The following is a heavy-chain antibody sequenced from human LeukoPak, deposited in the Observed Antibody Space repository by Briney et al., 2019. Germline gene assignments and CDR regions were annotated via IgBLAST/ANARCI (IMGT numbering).Heavy chain of an antibody. CDR1: GFTFSSYW. D-gene: IGHD2/OR15-2a*01. CDR3: ESGFFYYYYMDV. Sequence: PGGSLTLSCAASGFTFSSYWMHWVRKAPAKGLVWVSRINSAGSATSYADPVNDRFTISRENAKKTLYLQMNSLRAEDTAVYYWESGFFYYYYMDVWGKGTTVTISS. V-gene: IGHV3-74*01. CDR2: INSAGSAT. J-gene: IGHJ6*03.